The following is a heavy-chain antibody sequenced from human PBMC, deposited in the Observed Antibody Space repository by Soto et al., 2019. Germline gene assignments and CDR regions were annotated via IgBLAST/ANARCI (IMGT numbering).Heavy chain of an antibody. V-gene: IGHV1-69*04. CDR3: ARDLGTAAEPINWFDP. J-gene: IGHJ5*02. D-gene: IGHD6-13*01. CDR1: GGTFSSYT. CDR2: IIPILGIA. Sequence: ASVKVSCKASGGTFSSYTISWVRQAPGQGLEWMGRIIPILGIANYAQKFQGRVTITADKSTSTAYMELSSLRSEDTAVYYCARDLGTAAEPINWFDPWGQGTLVTVSS.